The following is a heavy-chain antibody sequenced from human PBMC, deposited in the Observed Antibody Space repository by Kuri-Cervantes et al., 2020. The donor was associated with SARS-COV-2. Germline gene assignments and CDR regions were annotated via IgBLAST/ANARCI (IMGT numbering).Heavy chain of an antibody. D-gene: IGHD3-3*01. CDR1: GFSLSTSGVG. Sequence: SGPTLVKPTQTLTLTCTFSGFSLSTSGVGVGWIRQPPGKALEWLALIYWNDDKRYSPSLKSRLTITKDTSKNQVVLTMTNMDPVDTATYYCARTQNYDFWSGVDYWGQGTLVTVSS. V-gene: IGHV2-5*01. J-gene: IGHJ4*02. CDR3: ARTQNYDFWSGVDY. CDR2: IYWNDDK.